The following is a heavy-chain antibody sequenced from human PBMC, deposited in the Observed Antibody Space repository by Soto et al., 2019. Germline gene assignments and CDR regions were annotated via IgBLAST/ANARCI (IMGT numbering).Heavy chain of an antibody. CDR1: VVTVSSYA. V-gene: IGHV3-23*01. CDR3: AKSREANKLDFSTIFGVTSGGMGYYFDY. J-gene: IGHJ4*02. D-gene: IGHD3-3*01. CDR2: ISGSGGST. Sequence: PWGCLRLSCAASVVTVSSYAMSWVRQAPGKGLEWVSAISGSGGSTYYADSVKGRFTISRDNSKNTLYLQMNSLRAEDTAVYYCAKSREANKLDFSTIFGVTSGGMGYYFDYWGQGTLVTVSS.